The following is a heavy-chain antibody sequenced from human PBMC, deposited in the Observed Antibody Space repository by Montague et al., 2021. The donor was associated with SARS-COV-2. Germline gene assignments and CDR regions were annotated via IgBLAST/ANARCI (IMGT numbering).Heavy chain of an antibody. J-gene: IGHJ6*02. CDR2: IYHSGTT. D-gene: IGHD2-21*01. Sequence: SETLSLTCIVSGGSINRFYWSWIRQPPGKGLEWIGYIYHSGTTHYSPSLKSRVAISLDTSKNQFSLTLNSVTAADTAVYYCARPSMVSRNYYYGIDVWGQGTTVTVSS. CDR3: ARPSMVSRNYYYGIDV. V-gene: IGHV4-59*01. CDR1: GGSINRFY.